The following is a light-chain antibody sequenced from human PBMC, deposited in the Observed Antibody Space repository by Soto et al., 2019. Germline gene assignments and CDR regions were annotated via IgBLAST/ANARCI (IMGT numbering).Light chain of an antibody. V-gene: IGLV1-40*01. CDR3: TSCITANTRCV. Sequence: QSVLTQPPSVSGAPGQRVTISCTGSSSNIGTGYDVHWYQQFPGTAPKLLIYGNNNRPSGVPDRFSASKSGTSASLAITGLQAEDEADYYCTSCITANTRCVFGSGTKVTVL. CDR1: SSNIGTGYD. CDR2: GNN. J-gene: IGLJ1*01.